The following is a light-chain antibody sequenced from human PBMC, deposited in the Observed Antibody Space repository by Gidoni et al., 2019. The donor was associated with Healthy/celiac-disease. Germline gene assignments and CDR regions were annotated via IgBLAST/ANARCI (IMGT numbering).Light chain of an antibody. CDR1: GSNIGAGYD. J-gene: IGLJ2*01. CDR3: QSYDSSLSGSVV. CDR2: GNS. Sequence: QSVLTQPPSVSAAPGQRVTISCTGSGSNIGAGYDVHWYQQLPGTAPKLLIYGNSNRPSGVPDRFSGSKSGTSASLAITGLQAEDEADYYCQSYDSSLSGSVVFGGGTKLTVL. V-gene: IGLV1-40*01.